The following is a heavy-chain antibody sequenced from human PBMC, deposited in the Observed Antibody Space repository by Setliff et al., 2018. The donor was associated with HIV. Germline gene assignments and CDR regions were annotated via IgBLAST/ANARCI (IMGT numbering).Heavy chain of an antibody. CDR2: IYHSGTT. J-gene: IGHJ6*02. V-gene: IGHV4-38-2*01. CDR1: GYSISSGYY. Sequence: SETLSLTCAVSGYSISSGYYWGWIRQTPGKGLEWIGSIYHSGTTYYNPSLRSRVTISVDTSKNQFSLKLSSVTAADTAVYYCARVIRSGYYWGFYYYGMDVWGQGTTVTVSS. D-gene: IGHD3-22*01. CDR3: ARVIRSGYYWGFYYYGMDV.